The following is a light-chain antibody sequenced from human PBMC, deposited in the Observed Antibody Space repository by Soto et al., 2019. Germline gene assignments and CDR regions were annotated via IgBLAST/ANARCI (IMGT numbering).Light chain of an antibody. V-gene: IGKV3-20*01. Sequence: ETVMTQSPATLSVSRGERATLSCRASQSISRNLAWYQQKPGQAPRLLIYGTSTRATGIPDRFSGSGSGTDFTLTISRLEPEDFAVYYCQQYGSSPPITFGQGTRLEIK. J-gene: IGKJ5*01. CDR1: QSISRN. CDR3: QQYGSSPPIT. CDR2: GTS.